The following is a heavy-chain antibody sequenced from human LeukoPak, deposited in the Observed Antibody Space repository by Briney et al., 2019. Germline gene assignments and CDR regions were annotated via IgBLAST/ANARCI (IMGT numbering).Heavy chain of an antibody. J-gene: IGHJ4*02. Sequence: PGGSLRPSCVASGFMFNSYGMSWVRQAPGKGLEWVSGITGSTRSTYYADSVKGRFTISRDNSKNTLYLQMNSLRAEDTAIYYCAKDQLNRFCSGGSCSITHDYWGQGTLVTVSS. CDR1: GFMFNSYG. V-gene: IGHV3-23*01. D-gene: IGHD2-15*01. CDR2: ITGSTRST. CDR3: AKDQLNRFCSGGSCSITHDY.